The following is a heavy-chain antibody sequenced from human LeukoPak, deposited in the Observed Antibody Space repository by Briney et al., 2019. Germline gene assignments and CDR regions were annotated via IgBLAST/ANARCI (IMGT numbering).Heavy chain of an antibody. CDR2: IIPIFGTA. CDR1: GGRFSSYA. Sequence: GSSVKVSCKASGGRFSSYAISWVRQAPGQGLEWMGGIIPIFGTANYAQKFQGRVTITADKSTSTAYMELSSLRAEDTAVYYCAKTQLYGSGTIDYWGQGTLVTVSS. CDR3: AKTQLYGSGTIDY. V-gene: IGHV1-69*06. D-gene: IGHD3-10*01. J-gene: IGHJ4*02.